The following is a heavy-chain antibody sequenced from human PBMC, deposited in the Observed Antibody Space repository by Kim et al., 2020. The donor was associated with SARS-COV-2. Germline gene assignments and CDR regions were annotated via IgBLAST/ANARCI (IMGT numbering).Heavy chain of an antibody. CDR2: ISSSGSTI. CDR3: ARAIIRLFPYSYYYGMDV. Sequence: GGSLRLSCAASGFTFSDYYMSWIRQAPGKGLEWVSYISSSGSTIYYADSVKGRFTISRDNAKNSLYLQMNSLRAEDTAVYYCARAIIRLFPYSYYYGMDVWGQGTTVTVSS. CDR1: GFTFSDYY. D-gene: IGHD3-22*01. V-gene: IGHV3-11*04. J-gene: IGHJ6*02.